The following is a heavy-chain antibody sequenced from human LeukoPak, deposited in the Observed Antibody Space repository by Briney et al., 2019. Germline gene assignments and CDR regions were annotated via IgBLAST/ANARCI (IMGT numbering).Heavy chain of an antibody. Sequence: GGSLRLSCAASGFTFSSYAMSWVRQAPGKGLEWVSAISGSGGSTYNADSVKGRFTISRDNSKNTLYLQMNSLRAEDTAVYYCAKQNGWTVRGVITPSPFDYWGQGTLVTVSS. CDR2: ISGSGGST. CDR3: AKQNGWTVRGVITPSPFDY. J-gene: IGHJ4*02. D-gene: IGHD3-10*01. CDR1: GFTFSSYA. V-gene: IGHV3-23*01.